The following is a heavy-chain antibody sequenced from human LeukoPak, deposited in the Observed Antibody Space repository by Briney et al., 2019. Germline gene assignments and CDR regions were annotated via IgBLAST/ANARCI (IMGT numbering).Heavy chain of an antibody. CDR1: GYTFTGYY. D-gene: IGHD2-2*01. J-gene: IGHJ4*02. V-gene: IGHV1-2*02. Sequence: ASVKVSCKASGYTFTGYYMHWVRQAPGQGLEWIVWINPNSGGTDYAQKFQGRVTMTRDTSISTAYMELSRLRSDDTAVYYCAGALLGYCSSTSCLDYWGQGTLVTVSS. CDR2: INPNSGGT. CDR3: AGALLGYCSSTSCLDY.